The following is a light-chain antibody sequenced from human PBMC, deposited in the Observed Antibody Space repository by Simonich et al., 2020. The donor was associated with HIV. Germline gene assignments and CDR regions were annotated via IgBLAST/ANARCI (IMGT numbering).Light chain of an antibody. CDR3: MQALQTPPT. V-gene: IGKV2-28*01. CDR1: QSVLYRSNNKNY. J-gene: IGKJ4*01. Sequence: DIVMTQSPDSLAVSLGERATINCKSSQSVLYRSNNKNYLTWYLQKPGQSPQLLIYLGSNRASGVPDRFSGSGSGTDFTLKISRVEAEDVGVYYCMQALQTPPTFGGGTEVEIK. CDR2: LGS.